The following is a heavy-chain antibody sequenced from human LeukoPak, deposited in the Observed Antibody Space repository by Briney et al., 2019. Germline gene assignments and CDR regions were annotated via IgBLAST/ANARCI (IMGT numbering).Heavy chain of an antibody. D-gene: IGHD6-6*01. CDR1: GFTFSSYW. CDR2: IKQDGSEK. CDR3: AGENWKQLAGPADY. J-gene: IGHJ4*02. Sequence: PGGSLRLSCAASGFTFSSYWMSWVRQAPGKGLEWVANIKQDGSEKYYVDSVKGRFTISRDNAKNSLYLQMNSLRAEDTAVYYCAGENWKQLAGPADYWGQGTLVTVSS. V-gene: IGHV3-7*01.